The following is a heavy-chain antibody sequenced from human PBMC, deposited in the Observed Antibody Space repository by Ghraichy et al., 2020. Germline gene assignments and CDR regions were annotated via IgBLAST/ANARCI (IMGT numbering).Heavy chain of an antibody. J-gene: IGHJ4*02. V-gene: IGHV3-30*04. D-gene: IGHD4/OR15-4a*01. Sequence: LRLSCAASGFMFDSFTMDWVRQAPGKGLEWVALISYNGNQKNYAESVKGRFTISRDNSQNTVYLQINSLRAKDTALYYCARGVYGGATDYWGQGTLVTVSS. CDR2: ISYNGNQK. CDR1: GFMFDSFT. CDR3: ARGVYGGATDY.